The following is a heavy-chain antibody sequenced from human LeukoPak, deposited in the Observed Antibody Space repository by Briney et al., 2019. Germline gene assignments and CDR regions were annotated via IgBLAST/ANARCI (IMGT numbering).Heavy chain of an antibody. CDR2: IHSSGTA. CDR3: ARAEDPRRYSGYDSHYYFDS. D-gene: IGHD5-12*01. J-gene: IGHJ4*02. V-gene: IGHV4-61*02. CDR1: GGSISSGTYY. Sequence: SETLSLTCTVSGGSISSGTYYWTWIRQPAGKGLEWIGRIHSSGTANYNPSLNSRVNLLLDTSKNQFSLSLHSVTAADTAVYYCARAEDPRRYSGYDSHYYFDSWGQGTLVTVSS.